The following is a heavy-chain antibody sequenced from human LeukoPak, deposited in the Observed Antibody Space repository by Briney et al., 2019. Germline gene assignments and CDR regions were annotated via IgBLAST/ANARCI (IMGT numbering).Heavy chain of an antibody. CDR1: GFTFSSYA. J-gene: IGHJ4*02. D-gene: IGHD3-22*01. Sequence: GGSLRLSCAASGFTFSSYAMHWVRQAPGKGLEWVAVISYDGSNKYYADSVKGRFTISRDNSKNTLYLQMNSLRAEDTAVYYCARDRLYYDSSGYYNPYFDYWGQGTLVTVSS. V-gene: IGHV3-30*04. CDR3: ARDRLYYDSSGYYNPYFDY. CDR2: ISYDGSNK.